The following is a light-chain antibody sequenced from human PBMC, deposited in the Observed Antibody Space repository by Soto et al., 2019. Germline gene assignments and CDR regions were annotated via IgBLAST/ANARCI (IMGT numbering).Light chain of an antibody. Sequence: DIQMTQSPSSLSASVGDRVTITCRTSQRISSFLNWYQQKPGNAPKLLIYGASSLHGGVPSRFSGSGSGTEFTLTISSLQPEDFATYFCQKSYSIPWTFGQGTKVEIK. CDR1: QRISSF. CDR2: GAS. J-gene: IGKJ1*01. CDR3: QKSYSIPWT. V-gene: IGKV1-39*01.